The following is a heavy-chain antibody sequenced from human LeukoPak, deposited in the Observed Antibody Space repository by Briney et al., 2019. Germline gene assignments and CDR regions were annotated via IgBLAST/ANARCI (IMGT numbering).Heavy chain of an antibody. CDR2: IYYSGST. V-gene: IGHV4-39*07. D-gene: IGHD3-3*01. J-gene: IGHJ4*02. CDR3: ARGFLGGIVGE. CDR1: GGSISSSSYY. Sequence: SETLSLTCTVSGGSISSSSYYWGWIRQPPGKGLEWIGSIYYSGSTYYNPSLKSRVTISVDTSKNQFSLKLSSVTAADTAVYYCARGFLGGIVGEWGQGTLVTVSS.